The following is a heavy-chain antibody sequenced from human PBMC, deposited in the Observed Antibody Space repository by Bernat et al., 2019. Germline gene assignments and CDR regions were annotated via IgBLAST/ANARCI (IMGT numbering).Heavy chain of an antibody. CDR3: ASVGFLRYFDWSTGHDAFDI. D-gene: IGHD3-9*01. J-gene: IGHJ3*02. CDR1: GGSISSSSYY. V-gene: IGHV4-39*01. CDR2: IYYSGST. Sequence: QLQLQESGPGLVKPSETLSLTCTVSGGSISSSSYYWGWIRQPPGKGLEWIGSIYYSGSTYYNPSLKSRVTISVDTSKNQFSLKLSSVTAADTAVYYCASVGFLRYFDWSTGHDAFDIWGQGTMVTVSS.